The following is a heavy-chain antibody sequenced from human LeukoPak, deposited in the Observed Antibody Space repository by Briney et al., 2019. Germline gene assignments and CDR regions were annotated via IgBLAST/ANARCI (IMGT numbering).Heavy chain of an antibody. J-gene: IGHJ6*02. V-gene: IGHV3-21*01. D-gene: IGHD2-15*01. Sequence: GGSLRLSCAASGFTFSSYSMNWVRQAPGKGLEWVSSISSSSSYIYYADSVKGRFTISRDNSKNTLYLQMNSLRAEDTAVYYCAKAPHYCSGGSCYSGYYYYGMDVWGQGTTVTVSS. CDR1: GFTFSSYS. CDR3: AKAPHYCSGGSCYSGYYYYGMDV. CDR2: ISSSSSYI.